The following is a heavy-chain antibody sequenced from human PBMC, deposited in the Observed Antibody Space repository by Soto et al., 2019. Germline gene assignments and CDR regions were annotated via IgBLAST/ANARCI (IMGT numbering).Heavy chain of an antibody. CDR2: IYHSGST. D-gene: IGHD3-22*01. J-gene: IGHJ5*02. Sequence: PSATLSLTCAVSGGSISSGGYSWSWIRQPPGKGLEWIGYIYHSGSTYYNPSLKSRVTISVDRSKNQFSLKLSSVTAADTAVYYCARALYYYDSSGYSPYNWFDPWGQGTLVTVSS. CDR1: GGSISSGGYS. V-gene: IGHV4-30-2*01. CDR3: ARALYYYDSSGYSPYNWFDP.